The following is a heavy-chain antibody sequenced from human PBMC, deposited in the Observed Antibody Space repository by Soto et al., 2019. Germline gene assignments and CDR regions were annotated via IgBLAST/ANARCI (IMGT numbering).Heavy chain of an antibody. CDR2: ISGSTSGT. CDR3: AKDRGFIDPFDY. J-gene: IGHJ4*02. Sequence: EVQLLESGGGLVQPGGSLRLSCAASGFAFSSYAMSWVRQAPGKGLEWVSSISGSTSGTYYADAVKGRFTISRDTSNNSLYLQMNSLRAEDTAVYYFAKDRGFIDPFDYWGQGALVTVSS. D-gene: IGHD3-16*02. CDR1: GFAFSSYA. V-gene: IGHV3-23*01.